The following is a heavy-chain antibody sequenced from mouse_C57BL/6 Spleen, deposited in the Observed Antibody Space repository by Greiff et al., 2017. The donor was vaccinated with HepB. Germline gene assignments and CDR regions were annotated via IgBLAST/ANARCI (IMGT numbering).Heavy chain of an antibody. J-gene: IGHJ2*01. CDR3: ARIPYYYYGSSYDYFDY. CDR1: GYTFTSYG. D-gene: IGHD1-1*01. Sequence: VQLQQSGAELARPGASVKLSCKASGYTFTSYGISWVKQRTGQGLEWIGEIYPRSGNTYYNEKFKGKATLTADKSSSTAYMELRSLTSEDSAVYFCARIPYYYYGSSYDYFDYWGQGTTLTVSS. V-gene: IGHV1-81*01. CDR2: IYPRSGNT.